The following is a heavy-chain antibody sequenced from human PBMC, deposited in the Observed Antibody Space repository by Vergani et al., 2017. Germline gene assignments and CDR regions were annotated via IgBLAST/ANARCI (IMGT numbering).Heavy chain of an antibody. Sequence: QVQLVQSGAEVKKPGASVKVSCKASGYTFTGYYMHWVRQAPGQGLEWMGWINPNSGGTNYAQKFQGRVTMTRDTSISTAYMELSRLRSDDTAVYYCASRDCSSTSCYESDYYGMDVRGQGTTVTVSS. CDR2: INPNSGGT. CDR3: ASRDCSSTSCYESDYYGMDV. V-gene: IGHV1-2*02. J-gene: IGHJ6*02. CDR1: GYTFTGYY. D-gene: IGHD2-2*01.